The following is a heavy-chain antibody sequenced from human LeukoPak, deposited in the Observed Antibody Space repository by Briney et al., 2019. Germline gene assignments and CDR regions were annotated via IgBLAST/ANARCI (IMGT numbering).Heavy chain of an antibody. D-gene: IGHD5/OR15-5a*01. CDR1: GFTFSSYW. J-gene: IGHJ2*01. V-gene: IGHV3-74*01. CDR3: ARVPSTYWYFDL. Sequence: GGSLRLSCAASGFTFSSYWMHWVRQAPGKGLVWVSRINSDGSSTSYADSVKGQFTISRDNAKNTLYLQMNSLRAEDTAVYYCARVPSTYWYFDLWGRGTLVTVSS. CDR2: INSDGSST.